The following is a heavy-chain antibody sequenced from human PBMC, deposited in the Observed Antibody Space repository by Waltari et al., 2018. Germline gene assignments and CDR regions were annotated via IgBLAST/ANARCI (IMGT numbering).Heavy chain of an antibody. V-gene: IGHV1-69*12. CDR1: GGTFSSYG. CDR3: ARAKVGSHWACDY. J-gene: IGHJ4*02. D-gene: IGHD3-10*01. Sequence: QVQLVQSGAEVKKPGSSVKVSCKPSGGTFSSYGISWLRQAPGQGLEWMGGIIPIFGTASYAQKFQGRVTITADESTTTASMELRSLRTEDTAMYYCARAKVGSHWACDYWGQGTLVTVSS. CDR2: IIPIFGTA.